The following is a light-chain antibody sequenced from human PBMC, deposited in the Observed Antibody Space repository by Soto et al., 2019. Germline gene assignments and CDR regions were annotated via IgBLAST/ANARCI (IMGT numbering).Light chain of an antibody. CDR2: LNSDGSH. Sequence: QLVLTQSPSASASLGASVKLTCTLSSGHSSYAIAWHQQQPETGPRYLMKLNSDGSHNKGDGIPDRFSGSSSGAERYLTISSLQSEDEADYYCCSYAGHGTGVFGGGTKLTVL. J-gene: IGLJ2*01. V-gene: IGLV4-69*01. CDR1: SGHSSYA. CDR3: CSYAGHGTGV.